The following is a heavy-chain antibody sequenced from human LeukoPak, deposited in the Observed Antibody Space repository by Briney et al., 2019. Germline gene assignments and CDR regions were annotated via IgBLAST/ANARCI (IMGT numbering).Heavy chain of an antibody. J-gene: IGHJ4*02. D-gene: IGHD5-12*01. CDR2: IRYDGSDK. CDR3: AKMLATIGFGHYFDY. Sequence: GGSLRLSCTASGFIFSNYGMHWVRQAPGKGLEWLTFIRYDGSDKYYADSVKGRFTISRDNSKNTLYLQMNSLRAEDTAVYYCAKMLATIGFGHYFDYWGQGTLVTVSS. V-gene: IGHV3-30*02. CDR1: GFIFSNYG.